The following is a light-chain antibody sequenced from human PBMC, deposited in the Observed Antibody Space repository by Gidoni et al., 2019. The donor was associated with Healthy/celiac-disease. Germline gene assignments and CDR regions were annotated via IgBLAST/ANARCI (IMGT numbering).Light chain of an antibody. Sequence: EIVLTQSTGTLSLSPGESATLSCRARQSVSSSYLAWYQQKPGQAPRLLIYGASRRATGIPDRVSGSGSGTDFTLTISRLEPEDFAGYYCQQYGSSPPWGFGQGTKVEIK. V-gene: IGKV3-20*01. J-gene: IGKJ1*01. CDR1: QSVSSSY. CDR3: QQYGSSPPWG. CDR2: GAS.